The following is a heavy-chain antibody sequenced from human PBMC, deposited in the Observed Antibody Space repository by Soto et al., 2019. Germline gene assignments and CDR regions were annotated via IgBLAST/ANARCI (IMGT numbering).Heavy chain of an antibody. CDR3: ARTKWLRSNWFDP. V-gene: IGHV4-34*01. D-gene: IGHD5-12*01. CDR2: INHSGST. J-gene: IGHJ5*02. Sequence: ETLSLTCSVYGASFSGYYWSWIRQPPGKGLEWIGEINHSGSTNYNPSLKSRVTISVDTSKNQFSLKLSSVTAADKAVYYCARTKWLRSNWFDPWGQGTPVTVYS. CDR1: GASFSGYY.